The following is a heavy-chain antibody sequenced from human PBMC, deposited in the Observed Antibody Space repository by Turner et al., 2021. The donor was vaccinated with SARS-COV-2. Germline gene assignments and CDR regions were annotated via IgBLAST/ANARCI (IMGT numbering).Heavy chain of an antibody. CDR1: GFTLRTYA. V-gene: IGHV3-30-3*01. Sequence: QVQLVESGGGVVQPGRSLRLSCAASGFTLRTYAMPWVRQAPGKGLEWVVVISSDGTNKYNADSVKGRFTISRDNSKNTLYLQMNSLRTEDTAVYYCARDRDCSSTSGYNAFDIWGQGTMVTVSS. CDR2: ISSDGTNK. D-gene: IGHD2-2*02. J-gene: IGHJ3*02. CDR3: ARDRDCSSTSGYNAFDI.